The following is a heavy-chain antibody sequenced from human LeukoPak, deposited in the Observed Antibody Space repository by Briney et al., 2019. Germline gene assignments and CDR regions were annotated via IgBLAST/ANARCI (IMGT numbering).Heavy chain of an antibody. CDR3: ARWGLYSGYGYYYYGMDV. CDR2: ISYDGSNK. J-gene: IGHJ6*02. CDR1: GFTFSSFG. Sequence: GSLRLSCAASGFTFSSFGMHWGRQAPGKGPGWVAVISYDGSNKYYADSVKGRFTISRDNSKNTLYLQMNSLRAEDTAVYYCARWGLYSGYGYYYYGMDVWGQGTTVTVSS. D-gene: IGHD5-12*01. V-gene: IGHV3-30-3*01.